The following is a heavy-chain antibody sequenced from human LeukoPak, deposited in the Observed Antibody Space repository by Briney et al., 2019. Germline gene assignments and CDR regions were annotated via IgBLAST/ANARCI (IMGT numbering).Heavy chain of an antibody. CDR1: GFTFSSYA. D-gene: IGHD1-20*01. CDR2: ISGSGGSA. CDR3: AKGINWNDVTFDY. J-gene: IGHJ4*02. Sequence: PGGSLRLSCAASGFTFSSYAMSWVRQAPGKGLEWVSAISGSGGSAYYADSVKGRFTISRDNSKNTLYLQMNSLRAEDTAVYYCAKGINWNDVTFDYWGQGTLVTVSS. V-gene: IGHV3-23*01.